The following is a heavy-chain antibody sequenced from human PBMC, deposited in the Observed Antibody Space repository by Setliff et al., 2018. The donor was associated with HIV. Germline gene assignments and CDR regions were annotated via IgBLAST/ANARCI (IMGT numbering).Heavy chain of an antibody. Sequence: SETLSLTCNVSVASLSNRNYYWAWIRQPPGKGLEWVGSISHPGSTYYNASVRSRVTMFLDTSNNQFSLKLNSVTAADTAVYFCARESVGGTTDTYPFDYWGEGILVTVSS. V-gene: IGHV4-39*07. CDR2: ISHPGST. J-gene: IGHJ4*02. CDR3: ARESVGGTTDTYPFDY. D-gene: IGHD4-4*01. CDR1: VASLSNRNYY.